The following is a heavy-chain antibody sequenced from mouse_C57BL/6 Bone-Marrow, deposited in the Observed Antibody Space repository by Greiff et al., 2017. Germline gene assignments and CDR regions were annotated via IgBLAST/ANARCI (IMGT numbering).Heavy chain of an antibody. Sequence: VQLQQSGAELVRPGASVKLSCTASGFNIKDDYMHWVKQRPEQGLEWIGWIDPENGDTEYASQFPGKATITADTSSNTAYLQLSSLTSEDTAVYYCTTSRYFDVWGTGTTVTVSS. CDR2: IDPENGDT. V-gene: IGHV14-4*01. CDR1: GFNIKDDY. CDR3: TTSRYFDV. J-gene: IGHJ1*03.